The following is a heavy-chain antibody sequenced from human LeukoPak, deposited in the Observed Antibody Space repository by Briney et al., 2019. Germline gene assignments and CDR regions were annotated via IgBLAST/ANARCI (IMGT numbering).Heavy chain of an antibody. CDR1: GDTFTGYY. D-gene: IGHD2-2*02. Sequence: GASVKVSCKTSGDTFTGYYLHWGRQAPGHGLEWMGWISPNTGATKYAEKFQGRVAMTRDTSISIGYMELSRLRSDDTALYYCARGLYNTYPEDYWGQGTLVTVSS. CDR3: ARGLYNTYPEDY. J-gene: IGHJ4*02. CDR2: ISPNTGAT. V-gene: IGHV1-2*02.